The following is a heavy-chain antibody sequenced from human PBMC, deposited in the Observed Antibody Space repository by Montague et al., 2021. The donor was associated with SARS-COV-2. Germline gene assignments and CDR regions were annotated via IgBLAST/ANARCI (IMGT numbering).Heavy chain of an antibody. Sequence: SETLSLTCTVSGGSISTTNYYWAWIRQPPGKGLEWVGSIYNSANTYYNPSLESRLTMSVYTSKNQLSLKLKSVTAADAAVYHCARAWRDGDYSGVHFAPWGQGTLVTVSS. D-gene: IGHD4-17*01. CDR2: IYNSANT. CDR1: GGSISTTNYY. V-gene: IGHV4-39*07. CDR3: ARAWRDGDYSGVHFAP. J-gene: IGHJ5*02.